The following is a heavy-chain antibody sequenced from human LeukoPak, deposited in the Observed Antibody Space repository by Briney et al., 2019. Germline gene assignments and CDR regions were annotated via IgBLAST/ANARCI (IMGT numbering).Heavy chain of an antibody. CDR2: ISSSSSYI. CDR1: GFTFSSYS. V-gene: IGHV3-21*01. CDR3: AREGKIVVVTAMVYGMDV. J-gene: IGHJ6*02. Sequence: GGSLRLSCAASGFTFSSYSMNWVRQAPGKGLEWVSSISSSSSYIYYADSVKGRFTISRDNSKNTLYLQMNSLRAEDTAVYYCAREGKIVVVTAMVYGMDVWGQGTTVTVSS. D-gene: IGHD2-21*02.